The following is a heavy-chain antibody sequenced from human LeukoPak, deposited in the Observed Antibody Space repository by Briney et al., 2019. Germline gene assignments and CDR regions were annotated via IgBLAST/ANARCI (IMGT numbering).Heavy chain of an antibody. V-gene: IGHV1-69*05. CDR2: IIPIFGTA. CDR3: ASVSEFMASGMGV. Sequence: ASVTVSCKASGGTFSSYAISWVRQAPGQGLEWMGGIIPIFGTANYAQKFQGRVTITTDESTSTAYMELSSLRSEDTAVYYCASVSEFMASGMGVWGQGTTVTVSS. CDR1: GGTFSSYA. J-gene: IGHJ6*02. D-gene: IGHD3-10*01.